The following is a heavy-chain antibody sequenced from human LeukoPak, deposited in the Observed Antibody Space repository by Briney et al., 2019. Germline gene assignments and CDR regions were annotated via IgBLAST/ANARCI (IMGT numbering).Heavy chain of an antibody. Sequence: GASVKVSYKAAGYTFNTYCISWVRQAPGQGLEWMGWSSAYNGNTNYAQKLQGRVTMTTDTSTSTAYMELRSLRSDDTAVYYCARGGDHFDYWGQGTLVTVSS. CDR2: SSAYNGNT. CDR1: GYTFNTYC. V-gene: IGHV1-18*01. D-gene: IGHD2-21*02. J-gene: IGHJ4*02. CDR3: ARGGDHFDY.